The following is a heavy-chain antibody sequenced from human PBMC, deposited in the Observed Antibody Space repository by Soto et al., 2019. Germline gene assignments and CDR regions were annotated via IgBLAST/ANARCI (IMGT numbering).Heavy chain of an antibody. Sequence: QLQLQESGPGLVKPSETLSLTCTVSGGSMRSTSYYWGWIRQPPGKGLEWIGSIYFGGRTYYNPSLKSRVTISLDTSKKQLSLKLSSLTAADTAVYYCARQPNYDYGDYGPMDYWGQGTLVTVSS. V-gene: IGHV4-39*01. J-gene: IGHJ4*02. CDR1: GGSMRSTSYY. D-gene: IGHD4-17*01. CDR3: ARQPNYDYGDYGPMDY. CDR2: IYFGGRT.